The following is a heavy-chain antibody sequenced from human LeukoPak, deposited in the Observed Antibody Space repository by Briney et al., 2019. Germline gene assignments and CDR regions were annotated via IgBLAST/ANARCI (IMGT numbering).Heavy chain of an antibody. D-gene: IGHD1-26*01. CDR2: FDPEDGET. J-gene: IGHJ4*02. V-gene: IGHV1-24*01. Sequence: ASVKVSCKVSGYTLTELSMHWVRQAPGKGLEWMGGFDPEDGETIYAQKFQGRVTMTRDTSISTAYMELSRLRSDDTAVYYCAREYSGSYYGYWGQGTLVTVSS. CDR1: GYTLTELS. CDR3: AREYSGSYYGY.